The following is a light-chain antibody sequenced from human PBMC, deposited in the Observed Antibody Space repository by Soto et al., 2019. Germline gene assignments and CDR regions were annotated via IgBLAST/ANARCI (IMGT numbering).Light chain of an antibody. J-gene: IGKJ5*01. CDR1: QSISSW. V-gene: IGKV1-5*01. CDR2: DAS. CDR3: QQTYTTPEIN. Sequence: DIQMTQSPSTLSASVGDIVTITCRASQSISSWLAWYQQKPGKAPKLLIYDASSLESGVPSRFSGSGSGTDFTLTISSLQPEDFAIYYCQQTYTTPEINFGQGTRLEIK.